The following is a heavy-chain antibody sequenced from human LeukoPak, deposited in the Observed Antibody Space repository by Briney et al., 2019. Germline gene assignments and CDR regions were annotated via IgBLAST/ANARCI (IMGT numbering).Heavy chain of an antibody. V-gene: IGHV1-8*01. CDR3: ARGPRFDP. J-gene: IGHJ5*02. CDR1: GYTFTIYE. Sequence: GDSVKVSCKASGYTFTIYEFNCVRQAPGQGLEWLGYISPDTGNTGYAQKFQGRVTMTRDTSISTTYMELSSLTSEDTAVYYCARGPRFDPWGQGTLVTVSS. CDR2: ISPDTGNT.